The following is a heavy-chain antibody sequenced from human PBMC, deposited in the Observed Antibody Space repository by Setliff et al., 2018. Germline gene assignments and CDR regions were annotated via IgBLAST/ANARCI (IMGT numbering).Heavy chain of an antibody. CDR1: GGSLSSGDYY. J-gene: IGHJ5*02. Sequence: SETLSLTCTVSGGSLSSGDYYWSWIRQPPGKGLEWLGLIYIRGGTDYNPSLKSRVTISLDTSRNQFSLNLTSVTAADTAVYYCAVDHVTNIAESGYGYTRIDPWGQGIPVTVSS. CDR2: IYIRGGT. V-gene: IGHV4-61*08. CDR3: AVDHVTNIAESGYGYTRIDP. D-gene: IGHD6-19*01.